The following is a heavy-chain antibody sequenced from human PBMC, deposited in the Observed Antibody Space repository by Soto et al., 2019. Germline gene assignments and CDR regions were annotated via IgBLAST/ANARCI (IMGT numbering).Heavy chain of an antibody. D-gene: IGHD2-2*01. V-gene: IGHV6-1*01. CDR3: ARDSVQRYCSSTSCSGGMDV. Sequence: SQTLSLTCAISGGSVSSNSAAWNWIRQSPSRGLEWLGRTYYRSKWYNDYAVSVKSRITINPDTSKNQFSLQLNSVTPEDTAVYYCARDSVQRYCSSTSCSGGMDVWGQGTTVTVSS. J-gene: IGHJ6*02. CDR1: GGSVSSNSAA. CDR2: TYYRSKWYN.